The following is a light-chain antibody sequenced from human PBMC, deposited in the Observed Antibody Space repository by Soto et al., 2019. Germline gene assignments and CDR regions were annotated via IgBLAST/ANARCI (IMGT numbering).Light chain of an antibody. CDR2: EGS. Sequence: QSVLTQPASVSGSPGQSITISCTGSSSDVGSYNLVSWYQQHPGKAPKLMIYEGSKRPSGVSNRFSGSKSGNTASLTISGLQAEDEADYYCCSYAESGTYWVFGGGTKVTVL. CDR3: CSYAESGTYWV. V-gene: IGLV2-23*01. J-gene: IGLJ3*02. CDR1: SSDVGSYNL.